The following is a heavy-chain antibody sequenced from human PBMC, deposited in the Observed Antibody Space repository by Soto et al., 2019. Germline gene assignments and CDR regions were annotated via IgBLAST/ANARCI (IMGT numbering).Heavy chain of an antibody. Sequence: PSETLSLTCTVSGGSISSYYCSWIRQPPGKGLEWIGYIYYSGSTNYNPSLKSRVTISVDTSKNQFSLKLSSVTAADTAVYYCARLYGLDAFDIWGQGTMVT. D-gene: IGHD3-16*02. J-gene: IGHJ3*02. V-gene: IGHV4-59*08. CDR2: IYYSGST. CDR3: ARLYGLDAFDI. CDR1: GGSISSYY.